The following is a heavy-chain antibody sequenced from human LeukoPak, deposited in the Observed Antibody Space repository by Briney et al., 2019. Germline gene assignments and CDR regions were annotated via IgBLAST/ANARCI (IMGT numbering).Heavy chain of an antibody. V-gene: IGHV3-11*04. D-gene: IGHD3-3*01. J-gene: IGHJ4*02. Sequence: GGSLILSCAASGFTFSDYYMSWIRQAPGKGLEWVSYISSSGSTIYYADSVKGRFTISRDNAKNSLYLQMNSLRAEGTAVYYCARGEGILRFSPICDYWGQGTLVTVSS. CDR1: GFTFSDYY. CDR3: ARGEGILRFSPICDY. CDR2: ISSSGSTI.